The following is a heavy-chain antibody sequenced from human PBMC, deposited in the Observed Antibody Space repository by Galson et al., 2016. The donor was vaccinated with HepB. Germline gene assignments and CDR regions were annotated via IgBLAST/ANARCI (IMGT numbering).Heavy chain of an antibody. J-gene: IGHJ6*03. CDR2: IYYSGST. Sequence: SETLSLTCNVSGASISGTTYYWGWIRQPPGRGLEWIGSIYYSGSTNYNPSLESRATISVDTSKNQLSLSLSSVTAADTAVYYCATGIVVAGRMYYYYMDVWGKGTSVTVSS. CDR1: GASISGTTYY. CDR3: ATGIVVAGRMYYYYMDV. D-gene: IGHD6-19*01. V-gene: IGHV4-39*01.